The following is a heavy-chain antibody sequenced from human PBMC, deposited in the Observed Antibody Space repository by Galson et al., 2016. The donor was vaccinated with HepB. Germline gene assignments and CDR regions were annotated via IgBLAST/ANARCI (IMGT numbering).Heavy chain of an antibody. J-gene: IGHJ6*04. CDR1: GFNVGSSY. V-gene: IGHV3-53*01. D-gene: IGHD2-21*01. CDR3: ARERRLVGMDI. Sequence: SLRLSCAASGFNVGSSYMGWVRQAPGRGLEWVSNIYTDTTTYYADSVRGRFTISRDKAKNTLHLQMDRLRVEGTAVYYCARERRLVGMDIWGKGTRVTVSA. CDR2: IYTDTTT.